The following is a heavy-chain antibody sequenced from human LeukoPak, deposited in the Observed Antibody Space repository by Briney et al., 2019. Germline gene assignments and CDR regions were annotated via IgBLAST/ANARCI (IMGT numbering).Heavy chain of an antibody. CDR2: VNPNNGVP. CDR3: AREVGYSSSYYGRFDP. D-gene: IGHD1-26*01. J-gene: IGHJ5*02. Sequence: ASVKVSCKASGYTFTSYYMHWVRQAPGQGLEWMGRVNPNNGVPNYAQKFQGRVTMTRDTAISTAYMELSSLRSDDTAVYFCAREVGYSSSYYGRFDPWGQGTLVIVSS. CDR1: GYTFTSYY. V-gene: IGHV1-2*06.